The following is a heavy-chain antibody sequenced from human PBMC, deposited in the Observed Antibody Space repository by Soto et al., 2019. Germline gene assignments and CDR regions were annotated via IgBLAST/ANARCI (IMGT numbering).Heavy chain of an antibody. CDR1: GGSISNRNYY. CDR2: IYYNGRT. V-gene: IGHV4-39*01. J-gene: IGHJ4*02. CDR3: ARLLHDSSGYYYFDY. D-gene: IGHD3-22*01. Sequence: SETLSLTCTVSGGSISNRNYYWGWIRQPPGKGLEWIGSIYYNGRTYDNPSLKSRVTTSVDTSKNQFSLKLSSVTAADTAVYYCARLLHDSSGYYYFDYWGQGTLVTVSS.